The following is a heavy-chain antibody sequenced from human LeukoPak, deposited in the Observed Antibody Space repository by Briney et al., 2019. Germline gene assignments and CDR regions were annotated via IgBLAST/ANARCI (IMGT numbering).Heavy chain of an antibody. V-gene: IGHV4-4*07. J-gene: IGHJ5*02. CDR2: IYTRGNT. D-gene: IGHD6-19*01. CDR1: GGSISNYY. CDR3: AREAVAGTRWFDP. Sequence: KYSETLSLTCTVSGGSISNYYWSWIRQPAGKGLEWIGRIYTRGNTNYNPSLKSRVTMSVDTPKNEVSLKLSSVTAADTAVYYCAREAVAGTRWFDPWGQGTLVTVSS.